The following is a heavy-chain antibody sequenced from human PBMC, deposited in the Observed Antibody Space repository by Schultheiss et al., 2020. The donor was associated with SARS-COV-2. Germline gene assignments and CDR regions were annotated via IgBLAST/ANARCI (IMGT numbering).Heavy chain of an antibody. CDR1: GGSISSYY. D-gene: IGHD3-10*01. CDR2: INHSGST. CDR3: ARVSLRGSDY. Sequence: SETLSLTCTVSGGSISSYYWSWIRQPPGKGLEWIGEINHSGSTNYNPSLKSRVTISVDTSKNQFSLKLDSVTAADTAVYYCARVSLRGSDYWGQGTLVTVSS. J-gene: IGHJ4*02. V-gene: IGHV4-34*01.